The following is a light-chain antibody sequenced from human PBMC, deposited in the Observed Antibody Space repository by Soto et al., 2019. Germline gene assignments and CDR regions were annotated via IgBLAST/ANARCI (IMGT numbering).Light chain of an antibody. Sequence: QSVLTQPASVSGSPGQSITISCTGTSSDVSRYDYVSWYQQHPGKVPILMIYEVSNRPSGVSNRFSGSKSGNTASLTISGPQAEDEADYYCSSYTSSSTYVFAGGTKVTV. CDR3: SSYTSSSTYV. CDR1: SSDVSRYDY. V-gene: IGLV2-14*01. J-gene: IGLJ1*01. CDR2: EVS.